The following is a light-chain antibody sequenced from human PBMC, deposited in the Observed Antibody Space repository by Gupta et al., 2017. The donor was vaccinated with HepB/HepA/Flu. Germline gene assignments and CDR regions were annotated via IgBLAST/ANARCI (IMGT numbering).Light chain of an antibody. Sequence: DIVMTQSPDSLAVSLGERATINNRNYLAWYQQKPGQPPKLLIYWASTRESGVPDRFSGSGSGKEFTLTISSRQAEDVAVYFCQQYERDLTWTFGQGTXVEIK. CDR3: QQYERDLTWT. CDR1: RNY. CDR2: WAS. V-gene: IGKV4-1*01. J-gene: IGKJ1*01.